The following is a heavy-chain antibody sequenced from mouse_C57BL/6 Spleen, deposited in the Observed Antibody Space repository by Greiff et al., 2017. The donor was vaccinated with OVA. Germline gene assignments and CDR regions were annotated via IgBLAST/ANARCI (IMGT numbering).Heavy chain of an antibody. CDR1: GYSITSGYY. D-gene: IGHD1-1*01. CDR2: ISYDGSN. Sequence: EVQRVESGPGLVKPSQSLSLTCSVTGYSITSGYYWNWIRQFPGNKLEWMGYISYDGSNNYNPSLKNRISITRDTSKNQFFLKLNSVTTEDTATYYCAGGSSLFDYWGQGTTLTVSS. V-gene: IGHV3-6*01. CDR3: AGGSSLFDY. J-gene: IGHJ2*01.